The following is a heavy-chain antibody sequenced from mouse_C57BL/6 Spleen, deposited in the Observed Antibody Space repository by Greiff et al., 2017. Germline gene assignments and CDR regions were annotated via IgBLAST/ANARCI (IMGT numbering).Heavy chain of an antibody. CDR1: GYTFTSYW. D-gene: IGHD1-1*01. Sequence: QVQLQQPGAELVQPGASVKLSCKASGYTFTSYWMQWVKQRPGQGLEWIGEIDPSDSYTNYNQQFKGKATLTVDTSSSTAYMQISSLTSEDSAVYYCARHRYDGSSYVGYSDVWGTGTTVTVSS. CDR2: IDPSDSYT. V-gene: IGHV1-50*01. J-gene: IGHJ1*03. CDR3: ARHRYDGSSYVGYSDV.